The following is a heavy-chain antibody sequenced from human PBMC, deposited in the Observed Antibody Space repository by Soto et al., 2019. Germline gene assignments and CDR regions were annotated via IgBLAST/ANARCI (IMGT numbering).Heavy chain of an antibody. J-gene: IGHJ6*02. Sequence: GGSLRLSCAASGFTFSSYGMHWVRQAPGKGLEWVAVISYDGSNKYYADSVKGRFTISRDNSKNTLYLQMNSLRAEDTAVYYCAKDNCSSTSCYAVLSYGMDVWGQGTTVTVSS. D-gene: IGHD2-2*01. CDR3: AKDNCSSTSCYAVLSYGMDV. CDR1: GFTFSSYG. CDR2: ISYDGSNK. V-gene: IGHV3-30*18.